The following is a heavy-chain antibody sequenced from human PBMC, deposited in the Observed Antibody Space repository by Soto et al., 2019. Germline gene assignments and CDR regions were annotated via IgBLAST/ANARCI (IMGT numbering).Heavy chain of an antibody. CDR1: GYSFTSYW. D-gene: IGHD3-3*01. CDR2: IDPSDSYT. J-gene: IGHJ6*02. V-gene: IGHV5-10-1*01. CDR3: ARRVTIFEGMDV. Sequence: LGESLKISCTGSGYSFTSYWISWVRQMPGKGLEWMGRIDPSDSYTNYSPSFQGHVTISADKSISTAYLQWSSLKASDTAMYYCARRVTIFEGMDVWGQGTTVTVSS.